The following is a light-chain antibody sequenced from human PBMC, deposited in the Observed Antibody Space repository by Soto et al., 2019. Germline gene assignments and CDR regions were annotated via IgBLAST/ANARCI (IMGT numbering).Light chain of an antibody. CDR1: QSLSTNF. Sequence: EIVLTQSPGSLSLSPGERATLSCRASQSLSTNFIAWYQQKSGQTPRLLIYATSIRATGVPDRFSGSGSGTDFTRTISGLEPEDFAVYYCHQYGNIPLYTFGQGTKLEI. J-gene: IGKJ2*01. V-gene: IGKV3-20*01. CDR3: HQYGNIPLYT. CDR2: ATS.